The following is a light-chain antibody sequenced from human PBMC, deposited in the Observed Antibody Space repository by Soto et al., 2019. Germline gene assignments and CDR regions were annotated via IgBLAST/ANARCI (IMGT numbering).Light chain of an antibody. J-gene: IGKJ1*01. V-gene: IGKV3-20*01. Sequence: EIVLTQSPGTLSLSPGERATLSCRASQSVSSSYLAWYQQKPGQAPRLLIYGASSRATGIPDRFSGSGSGTDFTLTISRLEPEDFAVYYCQQYGSSYGTFGQGTKV. CDR2: GAS. CDR1: QSVSSSY. CDR3: QQYGSSYGT.